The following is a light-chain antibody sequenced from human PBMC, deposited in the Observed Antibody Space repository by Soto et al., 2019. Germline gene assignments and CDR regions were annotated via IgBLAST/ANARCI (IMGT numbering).Light chain of an antibody. V-gene: IGLV1-40*01. CDR3: QSYDSSLSGSV. J-gene: IGLJ3*02. CDR1: SSNVGAGYD. CDR2: SDI. Sequence: QPVRTQPPSVSGAPGQRVTISCTGSSSNVGAGYDVHWYQQLPGTAPKLLIYSDINRPSGVPDRFSGSRSGISASLAITGLQAEDEADYYCQSYDSSLSGSVFGGGTKLTVL.